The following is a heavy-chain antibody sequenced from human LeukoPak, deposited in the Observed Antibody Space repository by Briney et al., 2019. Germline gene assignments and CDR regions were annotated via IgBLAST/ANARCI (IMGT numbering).Heavy chain of an antibody. Sequence: PGGSLRLSCAAPGFTFSSYSMNWVRQAPGKGLEWVSSISSSGSTIYYADSVKGRFTISRDNAKNSLYLQMNSLRAEDTAVYYCASGGAALRGYYYMDVWGKGTTVTVSS. CDR1: GFTFSSYS. D-gene: IGHD2-15*01. CDR3: ASGGAALRGYYYMDV. J-gene: IGHJ6*03. V-gene: IGHV3-48*04. CDR2: ISSSGSTI.